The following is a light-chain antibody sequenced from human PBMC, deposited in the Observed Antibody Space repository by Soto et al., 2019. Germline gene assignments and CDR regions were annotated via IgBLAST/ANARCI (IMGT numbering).Light chain of an antibody. J-gene: IGKJ5*01. CDR2: DAS. CDR3: QQYGSSPVT. CDR1: QSISGW. Sequence: IQMTQSPSTLSGSVGDRVTITCRASQSISGWLAWYQQKPGKAPKLLIYDASSLESGVPSRFSGSGSGTDFTLTISRLEPEDFAVYYCQQYGSSPVTFGQGTRLEIK. V-gene: IGKV1-5*01.